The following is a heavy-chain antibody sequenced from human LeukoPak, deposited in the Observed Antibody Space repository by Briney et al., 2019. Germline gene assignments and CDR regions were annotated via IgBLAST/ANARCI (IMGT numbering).Heavy chain of an antibody. J-gene: IGHJ6*02. V-gene: IGHV3-33*03. CDR2: IWYDGSNQ. CDR1: GFTFSSYG. Sequence: GGSLRLSCVASGFTFSSYGMHWVRQAPGKGLEWVAVIWYDGSNQYYADSVKGRFTISRDDSKNTLYLQMNSLRAEDTAVYYCTTGVRSRDYDYVWGSRPSDYFYYGMDFWGQGTTVTVSS. CDR3: TTGVRSRDYDYVWGSRPSDYFYYGMDF. D-gene: IGHD3-16*01.